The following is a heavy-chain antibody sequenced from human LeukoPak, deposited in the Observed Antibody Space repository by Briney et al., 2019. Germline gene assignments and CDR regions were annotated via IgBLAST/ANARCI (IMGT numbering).Heavy chain of an antibody. Sequence: SVKVSCKASGGTFISYAISWVRQAPGQGLEWMGGIIPIFGTANYAQKFQGRVTITTDESTSTAYMELSSLRSEDTAVYYCARARASGSYYYYYYYMDVWGKGTTVTVSS. CDR1: GGTFISYA. CDR2: IIPIFGTA. CDR3: ARARASGSYYYYYYYMDV. V-gene: IGHV1-69*05. D-gene: IGHD1-26*01. J-gene: IGHJ6*03.